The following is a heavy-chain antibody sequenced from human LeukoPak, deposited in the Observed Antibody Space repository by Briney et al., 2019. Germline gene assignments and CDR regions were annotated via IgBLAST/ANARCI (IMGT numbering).Heavy chain of an antibody. J-gene: IGHJ3*02. D-gene: IGHD3-10*01. Sequence: ASVKVSCKASGYTFTSYAMNWVRQAPGQGLEWMGWINPNSGGTNYAQKFQGRVTMTRDTSISTAYMELSRLRSDDTAVYYCAGMVRGVGAFDIWGQGTMVTVSS. CDR2: INPNSGGT. V-gene: IGHV1-2*02. CDR3: AGMVRGVGAFDI. CDR1: GYTFTSYA.